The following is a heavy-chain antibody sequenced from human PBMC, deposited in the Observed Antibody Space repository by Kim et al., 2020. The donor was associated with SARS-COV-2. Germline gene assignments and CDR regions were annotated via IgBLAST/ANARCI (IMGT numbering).Heavy chain of an antibody. CDR1: GGSISSYY. J-gene: IGHJ5*02. CDR2: IYYSGST. CDR3: ARSDTTWDWFDP. D-gene: IGHD4-4*01. Sequence: SETLSLTCTVSGGSISSYYWSWIRQPPGKGLEWIGYIYYSGSTNYNPSLKSRVTISVDTSKNQFSLKLSSVTAADTAVYYCARSDTTWDWFDPWGQGTLVTVSS. V-gene: IGHV4-59*01.